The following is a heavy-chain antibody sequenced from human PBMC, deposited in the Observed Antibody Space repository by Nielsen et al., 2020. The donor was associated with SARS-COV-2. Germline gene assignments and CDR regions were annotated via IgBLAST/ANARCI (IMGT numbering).Heavy chain of an antibody. CDR3: ARQGAPDDYYDSSFDY. J-gene: IGHJ4*02. CDR1: GYSFTSYW. Sequence: GESLKISCKGSGYSFTSYWIGWVRQMPGKGLEWMGIIYPGDSATRYSPSFQGQVTISADNSISTAYLQWSSLKASDTAMYYCARQGAPDDYYDSSFDYWGQGTLVTVSS. D-gene: IGHD3-22*01. CDR2: IYPGDSAT. V-gene: IGHV5-51*01.